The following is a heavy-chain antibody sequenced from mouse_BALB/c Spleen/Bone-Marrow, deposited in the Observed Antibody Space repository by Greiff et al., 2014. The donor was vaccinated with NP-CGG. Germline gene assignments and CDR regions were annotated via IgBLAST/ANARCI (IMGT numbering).Heavy chain of an antibody. CDR3: APYYYGSSQFAY. D-gene: IGHD1-1*01. Sequence: EVQLQQSGAELVKPGASVKLSCTASGFNIKDTYMHWVKQRPEQGLEWLGRIDPANGNTKYDPKFQGKATITADTSSNTAYLQLSSLTSEDTAVYYCAPYYYGSSQFAYWGQGTLVTVSA. CDR2: IDPANGNT. CDR1: GFNIKDTY. J-gene: IGHJ3*01. V-gene: IGHV14-3*02.